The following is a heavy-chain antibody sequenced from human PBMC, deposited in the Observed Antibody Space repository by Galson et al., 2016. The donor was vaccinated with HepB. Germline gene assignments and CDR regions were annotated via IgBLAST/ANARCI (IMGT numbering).Heavy chain of an antibody. J-gene: IGHJ4*02. CDR3: TIGPDWYDFWSFLGY. CDR1: GFTFSSYT. CDR2: ISTTSSTI. D-gene: IGHD3-3*01. Sequence: SLRLSCAASGFTFSSYTMSWVRQAPWKGLEWVSYISTTSSTIYYAQSVRGRFTISREDAKNSLYLQMNSMRDEETAVYYCTIGPDWYDFWSFLGYWCQGTRVSVSA. V-gene: IGHV3-48*02.